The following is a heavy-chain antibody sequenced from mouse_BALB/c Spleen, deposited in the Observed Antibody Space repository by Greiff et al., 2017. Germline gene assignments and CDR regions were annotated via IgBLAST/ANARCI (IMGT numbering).Heavy chain of an antibody. V-gene: IGHV5-6-5*01. CDR3: AREGSSYWYFDV. CDR2: ISSGGST. CDR1: GFTFSSYA. D-gene: IGHD1-1*01. Sequence: EVKLVESGGGLVKPGGSLKLSCAASGFTFSSYAMSWVRQTPEKRLEWVASISSGGSTYYPDSVKGRFTISRDNARNILYLQMSSLRSEDTAMYYCAREGSSYWYFDVWGAGTTVTVSS. J-gene: IGHJ1*01.